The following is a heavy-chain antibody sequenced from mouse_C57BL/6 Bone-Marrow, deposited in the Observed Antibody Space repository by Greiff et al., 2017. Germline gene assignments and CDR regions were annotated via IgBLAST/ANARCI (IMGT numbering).Heavy chain of an antibody. D-gene: IGHD4-1*01. CDR2: IYPGSGST. CDR3: ARWPWGFDY. Sequence: QVQLQQPGAELVKPGASVKMSFKASGYTFTSYWITWVKPRPGQGLEWIGDIYPGSGSTNYNDKFKSKATLTVDTSSSTAYMQLSSLTSEDSAVYYCARWPWGFDYWGQGTTLTVSS. J-gene: IGHJ2*01. CDR1: GYTFTSYW. V-gene: IGHV1-55*01.